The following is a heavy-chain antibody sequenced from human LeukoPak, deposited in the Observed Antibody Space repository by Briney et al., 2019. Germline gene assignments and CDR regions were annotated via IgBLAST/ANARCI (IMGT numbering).Heavy chain of an antibody. J-gene: IGHJ4*02. CDR3: AKDRLLDGYNPYFDY. D-gene: IGHD5-24*01. CDR1: GFHLHYFC. V-gene: IGHV3-30*02. Sequence: GALGIFFAASGFHLHYFCQHRVRQASGQGPGGGGFLRYDASNNYYADSVKGRFTISRDNSKNTLYLQMNSLRAEDTAVYYCAKDRLLDGYNPYFDYWGQGTLVTVSS. CDR2: LRYDASNN.